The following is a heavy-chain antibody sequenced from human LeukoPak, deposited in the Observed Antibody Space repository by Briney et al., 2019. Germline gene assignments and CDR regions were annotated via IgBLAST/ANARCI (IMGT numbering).Heavy chain of an antibody. J-gene: IGHJ6*03. CDR2: IYSGSST. V-gene: IGHV3-66*01. D-gene: IGHD3-16*01. CDR1: EFSVGSNY. Sequence: GGSLRLSCAASEFSVGSNYMTWVRQAPGKGLEWVSLIYSGSSTYYADSVKGRFTISRDNSKNTLYLQMNSLRAEDTAVYYCARAPGGRRAYYMDVWGKGTTVTISS. CDR3: ARAPGGRRAYYMDV.